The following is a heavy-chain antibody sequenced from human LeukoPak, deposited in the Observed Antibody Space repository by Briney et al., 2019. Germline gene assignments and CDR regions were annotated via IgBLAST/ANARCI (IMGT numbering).Heavy chain of an antibody. J-gene: IGHJ3*02. D-gene: IGHD2-21*01. CDR3: ARRNILTEGEAFDI. Sequence: SETLSLTCSVSGGSISSYYWTWIRQPPGKGLEWIGYIYNSRSTNYNPSFRSRVTISLDTSKNQFSLILNSVTAADTAVYHCARRNILTEGEAFDIWGQGTMVIVSS. CDR1: GGSISSYY. V-gene: IGHV4-59*08. CDR2: IYNSRST.